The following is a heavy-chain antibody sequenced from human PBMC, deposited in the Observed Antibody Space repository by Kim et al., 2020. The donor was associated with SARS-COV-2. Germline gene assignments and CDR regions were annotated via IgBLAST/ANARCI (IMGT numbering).Heavy chain of an antibody. D-gene: IGHD2-2*01. CDR3: ARDRIVVVPAATNWFDP. J-gene: IGHJ5*02. V-gene: IGHV3-11*06. Sequence: KGRITIPRDNAKNSLYLQMDSLRAEDTAVYYCARDRIVVVPAATNWFDPWGQGTLVTVSS.